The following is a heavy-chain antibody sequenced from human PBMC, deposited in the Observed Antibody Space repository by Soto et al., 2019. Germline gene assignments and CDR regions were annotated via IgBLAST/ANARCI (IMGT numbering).Heavy chain of an antibody. CDR2: ISSSSSYI. D-gene: IGHD3-10*01. CDR1: GFTFSSYS. Sequence: GGSLRLSCAASGFTFSSYSMNWVRQAPGKGLEWVSSISSSSSYIYYADSVKGRFTISRDNAKNSLYLQMNSLRAEDTAVYYCARAVGSGSFPSYYGMDIWCQGTTVTASS. CDR3: ARAVGSGSFPSYYGMDI. V-gene: IGHV3-21*01. J-gene: IGHJ6*02.